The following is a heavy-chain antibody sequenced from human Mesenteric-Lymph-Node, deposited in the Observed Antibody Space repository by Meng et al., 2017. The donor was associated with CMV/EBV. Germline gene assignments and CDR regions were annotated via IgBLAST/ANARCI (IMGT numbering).Heavy chain of an antibody. CDR3: ARGRAAGWYLPAPL. Sequence: SETLSLTCAVYGESFSDYYWNWIRQPPGKGLEWIGEINHSGNTNSNPSLKSRVAMSVDTSKNQSSLKLSSVTAADSAVYYCARGRAAGWYLPAPLWGQGTLVTVSS. CDR1: GESFSDYY. J-gene: IGHJ4*02. D-gene: IGHD6-19*01. CDR2: INHSGNT. V-gene: IGHV4-34*01.